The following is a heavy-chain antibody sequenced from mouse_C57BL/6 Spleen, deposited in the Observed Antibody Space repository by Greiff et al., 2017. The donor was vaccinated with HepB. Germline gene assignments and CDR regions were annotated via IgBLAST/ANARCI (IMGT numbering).Heavy chain of an antibody. J-gene: IGHJ1*03. V-gene: IGHV1-64*01. Sequence: QVQLQQPGAELVKPGASVKLSCKASGYTFTSYWMHWVKQRPGQGLEWIGMIHPNSGSTNYNEKFKSKATLTVDKSSSTAYMQLSSLTSEDSAVYDCAREDSLYDYDRYFDVWGTGTTVTVSS. CDR2: IHPNSGST. CDR1: GYTFTSYW. CDR3: AREDSLYDYDRYFDV. D-gene: IGHD2-4*01.